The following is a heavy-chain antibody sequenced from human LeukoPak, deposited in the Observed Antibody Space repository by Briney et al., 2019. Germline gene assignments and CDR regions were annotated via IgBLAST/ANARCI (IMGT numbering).Heavy chain of an antibody. CDR1: GFMFISNW. D-gene: IGHD4-17*01. J-gene: IGHJ4*02. V-gene: IGHV3-7*03. CDR2: VKEEGTET. CDR3: VKDFYGDYVSTFDY. Sequence: GGSLRLSCSASGFMFISNWMSWVRLAPGKGLEWVANVKEEGTETYYVDSVEGRFTISRENAKNSLYLQMNSMRVEDTAVYYCVKDFYGDYVSTFDYWGQGTLVTVSS.